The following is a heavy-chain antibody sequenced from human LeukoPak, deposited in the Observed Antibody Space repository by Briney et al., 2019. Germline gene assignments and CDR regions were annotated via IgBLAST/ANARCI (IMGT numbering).Heavy chain of an antibody. CDR2: FYVGGAT. Sequence: PGGSLRLSCAASGFSATNNYMSWVRQAPGKGLEWVSVFYVGGATYYADSVKGRFTISRDNSENTLYLQMNSLRAEHTAVYYCAKSFLQLWLVEHWGQGTLVTVSS. CDR1: GFSATNNY. D-gene: IGHD5-18*01. V-gene: IGHV3-53*01. J-gene: IGHJ4*02. CDR3: AKSFLQLWLVEH.